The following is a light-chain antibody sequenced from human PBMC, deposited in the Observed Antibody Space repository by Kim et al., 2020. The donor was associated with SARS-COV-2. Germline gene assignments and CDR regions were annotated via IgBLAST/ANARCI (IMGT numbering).Light chain of an antibody. CDR2: AAS. CDR1: QRIRNY. J-gene: IGKJ1*01. Sequence: DIQMTQSPSSLSASVGDRVTITCRASQRIRNYLNWYQQKPGKAPKLLIYAASSLQSGVPSRFSGSGSGTDFTLTISNLRPEDFATYYCQQSYSTWTFGQGTKVDIK. V-gene: IGKV1-39*01. CDR3: QQSYSTWT.